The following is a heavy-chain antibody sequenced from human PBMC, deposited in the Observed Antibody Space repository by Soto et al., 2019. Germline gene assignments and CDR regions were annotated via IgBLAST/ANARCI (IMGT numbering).Heavy chain of an antibody. CDR1: GFTFSSYS. Sequence: EVQLVESGGGLVKPGGSLRLSCAASGFTFSSYSMNWVRQAPGKGLEWVSSISSSRSYIYYADSVKGRFTISRDNAKNSLYLKINSLRAEDTAVYYCARDQPGYSYGYGLGYWGQGSLVTVSS. V-gene: IGHV3-21*01. CDR2: ISSSRSYI. D-gene: IGHD5-18*01. J-gene: IGHJ4*02. CDR3: ARDQPGYSYGYGLGY.